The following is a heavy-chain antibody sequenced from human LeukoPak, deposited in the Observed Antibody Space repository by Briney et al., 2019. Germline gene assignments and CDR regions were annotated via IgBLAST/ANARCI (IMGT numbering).Heavy chain of an antibody. CDR1: GFTFSSYA. V-gene: IGHV3-23*01. CDR3: AKDLSFDWLLAGDY. D-gene: IGHD3-9*01. Sequence: PGGSLRLSCAASGFTFSSYAMSWVRQAPGKGLEWVSAISGSGGSTYYADSVKGRFTISRDNSKNTLYLQMNSLRAEDTAVYYCAKDLSFDWLLAGDYWGQGTLVTVSS. J-gene: IGHJ4*02. CDR2: ISGSGGST.